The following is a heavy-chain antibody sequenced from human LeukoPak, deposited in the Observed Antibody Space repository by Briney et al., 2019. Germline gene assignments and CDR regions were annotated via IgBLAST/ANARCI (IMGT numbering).Heavy chain of an antibody. D-gene: IGHD6-6*01. V-gene: IGHV1-69*13. Sequence: ASVKVSCKASGVTLSSFTITWVRQAPGQGLEWMGGIIPVFGTANYAQKFQGRVTITADESTRTAYMELTSLRSEDTAVYHCARRGRSSSLDVPWFDSWGQGTLVTVSS. CDR2: IIPVFGTA. J-gene: IGHJ5*01. CDR3: ARRGRSSSLDVPWFDS. CDR1: GVTLSSFT.